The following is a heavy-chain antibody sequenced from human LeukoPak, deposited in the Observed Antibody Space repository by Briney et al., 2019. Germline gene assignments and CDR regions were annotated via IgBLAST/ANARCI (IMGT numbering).Heavy chain of an antibody. D-gene: IGHD6-19*01. Sequence: SETLSLTCAVYGGSFSGYYWSWIRQPPGKGLEWIGEINHSGSTNYNPSLKSRVTISVDTSKNQFSLKLSSVTAADTAVYYCARSSSGWYGVGDYWGQGTLVTVSS. J-gene: IGHJ4*02. CDR2: INHSGST. V-gene: IGHV4-34*01. CDR1: GGSFSGYY. CDR3: ARSSSGWYGVGDY.